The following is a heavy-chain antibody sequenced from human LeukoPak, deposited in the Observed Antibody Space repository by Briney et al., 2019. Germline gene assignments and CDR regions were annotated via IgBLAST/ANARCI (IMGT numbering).Heavy chain of an antibody. CDR2: IYYTGST. J-gene: IGHJ3*02. CDR3: ARDSRASDI. Sequence: SETLSLTCSVSGGSISSYYWSWIRQPPGKGLELIGYIYYTGSTNYNPSLKSRVTISVDTSKNQFSLNLSSVTAADTAVYYCARDSRASDIWGQGTVVTVSS. CDR1: GGSISSYY. V-gene: IGHV4-59*01.